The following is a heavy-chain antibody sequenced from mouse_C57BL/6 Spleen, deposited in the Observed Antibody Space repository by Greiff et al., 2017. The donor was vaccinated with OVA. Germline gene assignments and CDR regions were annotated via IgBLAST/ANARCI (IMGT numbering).Heavy chain of an antibody. CDR1: GYTFTSYW. J-gene: IGHJ3*01. Sequence: QVQLQQPGAELVMPGASVKLSCKASGYTFTSYWMHWVKQRPGQGLEWIGEIDPSDSYTNYNQKFKGKSTLTVDKSSSTAYMQLSSLTSEDSAVYYCAREDEFPFAYWGQGTLVTVSA. CDR3: AREDEFPFAY. V-gene: IGHV1-69*01. CDR2: IDPSDSYT.